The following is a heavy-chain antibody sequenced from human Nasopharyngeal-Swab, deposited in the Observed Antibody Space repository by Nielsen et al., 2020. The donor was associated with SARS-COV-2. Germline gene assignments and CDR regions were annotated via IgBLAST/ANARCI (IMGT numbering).Heavy chain of an antibody. CDR3: ARDRLYSSSWYPDAFDI. Sequence: ETLSLTCAASGFTFSDYYMSWIRQAPGMGLEWVSVIGAGGNTIYADSVKGRFTISRDNSKNTVYLQMNSLRAEDTAVYYCARDRLYSSSWYPDAFDIWGQGTMVTVSS. CDR1: GFTFSDYY. V-gene: IGHV3-66*01. J-gene: IGHJ3*02. D-gene: IGHD6-13*01. CDR2: IGAGGNT.